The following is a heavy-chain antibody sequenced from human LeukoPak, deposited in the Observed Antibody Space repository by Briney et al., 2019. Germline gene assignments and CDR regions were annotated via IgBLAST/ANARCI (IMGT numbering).Heavy chain of an antibody. CDR1: GGSISTSNYY. D-gene: IGHD1-26*01. J-gene: IGHJ5*02. Sequence: PSETLSLTCTVSGGSISTSNYYWGWIRQPPGKGLEWIGSIYYSGSTYYNPSLKSRVTISVDTSKNQFSLKLSSVTAADTAVYYCARSFDVGAMFDPWGQGTLVTVSS. V-gene: IGHV4-39*01. CDR2: IYYSGST. CDR3: ARSFDVGAMFDP.